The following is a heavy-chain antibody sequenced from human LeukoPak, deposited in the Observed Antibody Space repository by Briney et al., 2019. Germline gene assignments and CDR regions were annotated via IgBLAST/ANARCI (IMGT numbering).Heavy chain of an antibody. V-gene: IGHV4-59*01. CDR1: GGSISSYY. Sequence: PSETLSLTCTVSGGSISSYYWSWIRQPPGKGLEWIGYIYYSGSTNYNPSLKSRVAISVDTSKNQFPLKLSSVTAADTAVYYCARLGGYDYHWFDPWGQGTLVTVSS. CDR2: IYYSGST. CDR3: ARLGGYDYHWFDP. D-gene: IGHD5-12*01. J-gene: IGHJ5*02.